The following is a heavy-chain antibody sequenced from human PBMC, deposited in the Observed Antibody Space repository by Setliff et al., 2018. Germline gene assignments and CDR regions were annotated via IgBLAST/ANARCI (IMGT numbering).Heavy chain of an antibody. V-gene: IGHV1-18*01. Sequence: ASVKVSCKTSGYNFITTGISWVRQAPGQGPEWMGCISPYSGESNYAQKFQDRLTVTADTSTKTTYMELRSLTSDDTAVYFCTRSRGPRVVLAADFDFWGQGTLVTVSS. J-gene: IGHJ4*02. CDR3: TRSRGPRVVLAADFDF. CDR1: GYNFITTG. CDR2: ISPYSGES. D-gene: IGHD3-16*01.